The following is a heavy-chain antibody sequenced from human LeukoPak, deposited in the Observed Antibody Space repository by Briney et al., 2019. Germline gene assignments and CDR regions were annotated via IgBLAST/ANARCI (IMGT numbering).Heavy chain of an antibody. CDR2: ISTSSDTI. D-gene: IGHD4-23*01. J-gene: IGHJ4*02. CDR3: AKDPDYGGTAHFDY. Sequence: GGSLRLSCAAAGFTFSTYSMDWVRQTPGKGLEWLSHISTSSDTIYYADSVKGRFTISRDNAKDSLYLQMNSLRDEDTAVYYCAKDPDYGGTAHFDYWGQGTLVTVSS. CDR1: GFTFSTYS. V-gene: IGHV3-48*02.